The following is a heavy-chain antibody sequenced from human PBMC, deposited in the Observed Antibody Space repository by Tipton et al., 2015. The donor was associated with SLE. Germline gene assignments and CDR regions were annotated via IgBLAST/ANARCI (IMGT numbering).Heavy chain of an antibody. D-gene: IGHD6-19*01. V-gene: IGHV4-61*02. CDR3: AGSAVAGTLDY. CDR1: GGSISSGSYY. CDR2: IYHSGST. Sequence: TLSLTCTVSGGSISSGSYYWSWIRQPAGKGLEWIGRIYHSGSTYYNPSLKSRVTISVDTSKNQFSLKLSSVAAADTAVYYCAGSAVAGTLDYWGQGTLVTVSS. J-gene: IGHJ4*02.